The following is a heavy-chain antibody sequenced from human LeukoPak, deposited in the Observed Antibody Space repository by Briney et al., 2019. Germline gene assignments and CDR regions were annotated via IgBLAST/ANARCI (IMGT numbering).Heavy chain of an antibody. J-gene: IGHJ4*02. CDR3: SRGGPPWYFDF. Sequence: GVLRLSCTTSGFTFGDYAMSWFRQAPGKGLEWVGFIRSKAYGGTTQYAASVKGRFTISRDDSKSIAYLQMNSLKTEDTAMYYCSRGGPPWYFDFWGQGTLVTVSS. V-gene: IGHV3-49*03. CDR2: IRSKAYGGTT. CDR1: GFTFGDYA.